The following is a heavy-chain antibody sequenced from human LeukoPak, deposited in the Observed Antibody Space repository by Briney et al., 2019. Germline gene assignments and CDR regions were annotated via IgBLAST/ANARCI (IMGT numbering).Heavy chain of an antibody. V-gene: IGHV4-39*01. CDR1: GGSISSSSYY. J-gene: IGHJ6*03. CDR3: ARSPQVVPADYYYYYYMDV. D-gene: IGHD2-2*01. Sequence: PSETLSLTCTVSGGSISSSSYYWGWIRQPPGKGLEWIGSIYYSGSTYYNPSLKSRVTISVDTSKNQFSLKLSSVTAADTAVYYCARSPQVVPADYYYYYYMDVWGKGTTVTVSS. CDR2: IYYSGST.